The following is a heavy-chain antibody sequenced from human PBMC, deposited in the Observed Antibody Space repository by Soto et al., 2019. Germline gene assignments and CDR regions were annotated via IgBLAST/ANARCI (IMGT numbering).Heavy chain of an antibody. CDR1: GFTFSSYW. CDR2: LNSDGSNT. J-gene: IGHJ4*03. V-gene: IGHV3-74*01. CDR3: ARDLTGSVFDF. Sequence: PGGSLRLSCAASGFTFSSYWMHWVRQAPGKGLVLVSRLNSDGSNTDYADSVKGRFTISRDNAKNTLYLQMNSLRAEDTAVYYCARDLTGSVFDFWGNGTLFTLSS. D-gene: IGHD7-27*01.